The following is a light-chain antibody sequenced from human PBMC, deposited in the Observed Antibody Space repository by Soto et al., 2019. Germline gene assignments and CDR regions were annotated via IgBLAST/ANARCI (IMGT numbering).Light chain of an antibody. J-gene: IGLJ3*02. CDR3: AAWDDSLSGRV. Sequence: QSVLTQPPSASGTPGQRVTISCSGSGSNVGTSYVYWYQQLPGTAPKLLIYANNQRPSGVPDRFSGSKSGTSASLAISGLRSEDEADYYCAAWDDSLSGRVFGGGTNLTVL. V-gene: IGLV1-47*01. CDR2: ANN. CDR1: GSNVGTSY.